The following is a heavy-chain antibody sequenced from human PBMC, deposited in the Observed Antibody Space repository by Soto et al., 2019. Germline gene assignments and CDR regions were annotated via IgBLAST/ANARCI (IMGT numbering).Heavy chain of an antibody. V-gene: IGHV4-59*01. J-gene: IGHJ4*02. CDR2: LYYSWST. D-gene: IGHD6-13*01. CDR1: GGSITSYY. CDR3: ASHRSSWQPHALSFDC. Sequence: SETLSLTCTVSGGSITSYYWSWIRQPPGKGLEGIGYLYYSWSTDYNPSIKSRVTISVDTSKNQSSMKLRSLTSADTVVYYCASHRSSWQPHALSFDCCVQGTLATVSS.